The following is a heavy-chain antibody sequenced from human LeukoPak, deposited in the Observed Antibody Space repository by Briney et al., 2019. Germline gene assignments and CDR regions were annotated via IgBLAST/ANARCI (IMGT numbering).Heavy chain of an antibody. CDR1: GFTFSDAW. J-gene: IGHJ4*02. CDR3: TTRRQDGW. Sequence: GGSLRLSCVGSGFTFSDAWMSWVRQAPGKGLEWVGRIKSKSDGGTIDYAAPVKGRFTISRDDSRNTLYLQMNSLRTEDTAVYYCTTRRQDGWWGQGTLVTVS. CDR2: IKSKSDGGTI. D-gene: IGHD2-15*01. V-gene: IGHV3-15*01.